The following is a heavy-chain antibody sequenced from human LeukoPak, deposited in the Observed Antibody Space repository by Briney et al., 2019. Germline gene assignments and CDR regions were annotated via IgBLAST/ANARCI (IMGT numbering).Heavy chain of an antibody. Sequence: PGGSLRLSCAASGFTFSSYGMHWVRQAPGKGLEWVAVIWYDGSNKYYADSVKGRFTISRDNSKNTLYLQMNSLRAEDTAVYYCARDRRRLSPQGVAIALDAFDIWGQGTMVTVSS. D-gene: IGHD3-3*01. CDR2: IWYDGSNK. J-gene: IGHJ3*02. CDR3: ARDRRRLSPQGVAIALDAFDI. CDR1: GFTFSSYG. V-gene: IGHV3-33*01.